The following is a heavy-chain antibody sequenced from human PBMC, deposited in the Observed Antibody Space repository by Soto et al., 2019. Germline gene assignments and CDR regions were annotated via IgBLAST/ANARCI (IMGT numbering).Heavy chain of an antibody. D-gene: IGHD6-19*01. CDR3: ARGRGRYSSGWSWFDP. J-gene: IGHJ5*02. CDR2: IYYSGST. Sequence: SETLSLTCTVSGGSISSSSYYWGWIRQPPGKGLEWIGSIYYSGSTYYNPSLKSRVTISVDKSKNQFSLTLTSVTAADTAVYFCARGRGRYSSGWSWFDPWGQGILVTVSS. V-gene: IGHV4-39*07. CDR1: GGSISSSSYY.